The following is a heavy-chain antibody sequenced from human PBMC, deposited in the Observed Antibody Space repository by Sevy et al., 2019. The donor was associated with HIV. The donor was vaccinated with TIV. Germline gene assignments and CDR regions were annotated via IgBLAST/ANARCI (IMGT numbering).Heavy chain of an antibody. V-gene: IGHV3-74*01. CDR3: AGRDSSGWYSDDAFDI. Sequence: GGSLRLSCAASGFTFSSYWMHWVRQAPGKGLVWVSRINRDGSSTSYADSVKGRFTISRDNAKNTLYLQMNSLRAEDTAVYYCAGRDSSGWYSDDAFDIWGQGTMVTVSS. J-gene: IGHJ3*02. D-gene: IGHD6-19*01. CDR2: INRDGSST. CDR1: GFTFSSYW.